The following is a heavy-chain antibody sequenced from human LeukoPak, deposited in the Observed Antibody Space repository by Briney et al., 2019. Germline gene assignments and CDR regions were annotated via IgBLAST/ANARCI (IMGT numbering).Heavy chain of an antibody. CDR1: GYSISSGYY. J-gene: IGHJ4*02. D-gene: IGHD3-22*01. CDR3: GHDSSGYWDFDY. CDR2: IYTSGST. V-gene: IGHV4-61*02. Sequence: SETLSLTCTVSGYSISSGYYWNWIRQPPGKGLEWIGRIYTSGSTNYNPSLKSRVTISVDTSKNQFSLKLSSVTAADTAVYYCGHDSSGYWDFDYWGQGTLVTVSS.